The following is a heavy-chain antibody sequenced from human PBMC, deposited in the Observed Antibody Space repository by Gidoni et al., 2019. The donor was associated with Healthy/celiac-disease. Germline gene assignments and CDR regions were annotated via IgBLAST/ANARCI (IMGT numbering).Heavy chain of an antibody. Sequence: QVQLVQSGAEVKKPGASVKVSCKASGYTFTSDAMHWVRQAPGQRLEWMGWINAGNGNTKYSHKFQGRVTITRDTSASTAYMELSSLRSEDTAVYYCAREWGGPYSSPPLFDPWGQGTLVTVSS. CDR2: INAGNGNT. D-gene: IGHD6-13*01. J-gene: IGHJ5*02. CDR3: AREWGGPYSSPPLFDP. CDR1: GYTFTSDA. V-gene: IGHV1-3*01.